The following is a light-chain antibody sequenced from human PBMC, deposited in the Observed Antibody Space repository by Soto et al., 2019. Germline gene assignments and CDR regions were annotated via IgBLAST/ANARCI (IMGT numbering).Light chain of an antibody. CDR3: AAWDDSLNGVV. J-gene: IGLJ2*01. CDR1: SSNIGSNT. CDR2: SNN. Sequence: QSVLTQPPSASGTPGQKVTISCSGSSSNIGSNTVNWYQQFPGTAPKLLIYSNNLRPSGVPDRFSGSKSGTSASLAISGLQSEDEAEYYCAAWDDSLNGVVFAGGTQLTVL. V-gene: IGLV1-44*01.